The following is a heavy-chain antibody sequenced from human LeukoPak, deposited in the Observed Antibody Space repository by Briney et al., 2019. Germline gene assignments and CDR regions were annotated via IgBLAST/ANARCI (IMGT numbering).Heavy chain of an antibody. CDR1: GFTFSSYW. CDR3: AKSGLNRFDY. V-gene: IGHV3-7*03. J-gene: IGHJ4*02. D-gene: IGHD2-15*01. Sequence: GGSLRLSCAASGFTFSSYWMSWVRQAPGKGLEWVANIKQDGSEKYYVDSVKGRFTISRDNSKNTLYLQVNSLRAEDTAVYYCAKSGLNRFDYWGQGTLVTVSS. CDR2: IKQDGSEK.